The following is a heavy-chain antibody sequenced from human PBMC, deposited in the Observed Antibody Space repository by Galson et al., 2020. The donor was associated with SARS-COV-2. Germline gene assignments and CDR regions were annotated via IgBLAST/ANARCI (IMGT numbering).Heavy chain of an antibody. CDR2: IYYSGIT. J-gene: IGHJ4*02. D-gene: IGHD5-12*01. CDR3: VRAGYGADDYWDD. CDR1: GGSFSTGGDY. V-gene: IGHV4-31*03. Sequence: SQTLSLTCTVSGGSFSTGGDYSSWIRQLPGKGLEWLGYIYYSGITYYNPSLKRRGTIAVDTSKNQFSRELSSVTAADTAVYYCVRAGYGADDYWDDWGQGTLVTVSS.